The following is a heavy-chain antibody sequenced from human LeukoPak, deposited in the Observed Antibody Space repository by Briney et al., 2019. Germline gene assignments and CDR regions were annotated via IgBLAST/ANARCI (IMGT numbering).Heavy chain of an antibody. Sequence: GRSLRLSCAASGFTFSSYGMHWVRQAPGKGLEWVAVIWYDGSNKYYADSVKGRFTISRDNSKNTLYLQMNSLRAEDTAVYYCARAGSVLRYFEGWLNWFDPWGQGTLVTVS. CDR1: GFTFSSYG. D-gene: IGHD3-9*01. CDR2: IWYDGSNK. J-gene: IGHJ5*02. CDR3: ARAGSVLRYFEGWLNWFDP. V-gene: IGHV3-33*01.